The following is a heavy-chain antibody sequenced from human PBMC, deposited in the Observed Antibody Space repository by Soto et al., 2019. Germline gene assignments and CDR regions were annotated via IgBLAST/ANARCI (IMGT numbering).Heavy chain of an antibody. V-gene: IGHV3-7*05. J-gene: IGHJ4*02. CDR2: IKQDGSEK. CDR1: GFTFSSYW. Sequence: GSLRLSCAASGFTFSSYWMSWVRQAPGKGLEWVANIKQDGSEKYYVDSVKGRFTISRDNAKNSLYLQMNSLRAEDTAVYYCARDALDYYDSSGYFDYWGQGTLVTVSS. D-gene: IGHD3-22*01. CDR3: ARDALDYYDSSGYFDY.